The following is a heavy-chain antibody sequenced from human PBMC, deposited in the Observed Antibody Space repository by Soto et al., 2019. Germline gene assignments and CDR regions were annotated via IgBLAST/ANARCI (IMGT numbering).Heavy chain of an antibody. J-gene: IGHJ3*02. CDR3: ARDQASITMIVVDPGAFDI. Sequence: EVQLVESGGGLIQPGGSLRLSCAASGFTVSSYWMHWVRQAPGKGLVWVSRINSDGSSTSYADSVKGRFTISRDNAKNTLYLQMNSLRAEDTAVYYCARDQASITMIVVDPGAFDIWGQGTMVTVSS. D-gene: IGHD3-22*01. V-gene: IGHV3-74*01. CDR1: GFTVSSYW. CDR2: INSDGSST.